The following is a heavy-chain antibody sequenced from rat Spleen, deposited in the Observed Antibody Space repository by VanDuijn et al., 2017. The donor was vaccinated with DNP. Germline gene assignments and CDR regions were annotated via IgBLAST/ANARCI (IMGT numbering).Heavy chain of an antibody. CDR3: ARYYGGYSAMDA. CDR1: GYSITSHY. V-gene: IGHV3-1*01. Sequence: EVQLQESGPGLVKPSQSLSLTCSVTGYSITSHYWGWIRQFPENKMEYVGHISYSGRTTYNPSLKSRISISRDTSKNQFFLQMNSLRSEDTATYYCARYYGGYSAMDAWGQGTSVTVSS. CDR2: ISYSGRT. D-gene: IGHD1-11*01. J-gene: IGHJ4*01.